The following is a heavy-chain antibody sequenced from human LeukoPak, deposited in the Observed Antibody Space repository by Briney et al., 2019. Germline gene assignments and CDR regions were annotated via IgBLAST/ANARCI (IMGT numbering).Heavy chain of an antibody. CDR1: GGSISSGGYS. CDR3: ARSVGATDY. J-gene: IGHJ4*02. CDR2: IYHSGST. D-gene: IGHD1-26*01. V-gene: IGHV4-30-2*01. Sequence: PSETLSLTCAVSGGSISSGGYSWSWIRQPPGKGLEWIGYIYHSGSTYYNPSLKSRVTISVDRSKNQFSLKLSSVTAADTAVYYCARSVGATDYWGQGTLVTVSS.